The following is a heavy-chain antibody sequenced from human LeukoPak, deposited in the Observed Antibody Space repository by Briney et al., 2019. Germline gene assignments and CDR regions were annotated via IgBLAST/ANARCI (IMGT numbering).Heavy chain of an antibody. CDR3: ARDNDGDYGGSWFDP. D-gene: IGHD4-17*01. J-gene: IGHJ5*02. CDR2: IWYDGSNK. CDR1: GFTFSSYD. V-gene: IGHV3-33*01. Sequence: GGSLRLSCAASGFTFSSYDMHWVRQAPGKGLEWVAVIWYDGSNKYYADSVKGRFTISRDNSKNTLYLQMNSLRAEDTAVYYCARDNDGDYGGSWFDPWGQGTLVTVSS.